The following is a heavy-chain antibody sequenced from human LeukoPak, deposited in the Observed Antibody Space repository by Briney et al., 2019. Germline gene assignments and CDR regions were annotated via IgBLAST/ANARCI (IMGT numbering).Heavy chain of an antibody. Sequence: GESLKISCKGSGYSFTSYWIGWVRQMPGKGLEWMGIIYPNDSDTRYSPSFQGQVTFSADKSISTAYLQWSSLKASDTAMYYCARRAPLSGESLDNWGQGTLVTVSS. CDR1: GYSFTSYW. J-gene: IGHJ4*02. D-gene: IGHD4-17*01. V-gene: IGHV5-51*01. CDR2: IYPNDSDT. CDR3: ARRAPLSGESLDN.